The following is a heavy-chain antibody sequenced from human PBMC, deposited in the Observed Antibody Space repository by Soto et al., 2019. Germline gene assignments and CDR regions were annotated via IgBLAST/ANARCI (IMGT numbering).Heavy chain of an antibody. V-gene: IGHV1-69*13. Sequence: SVKVSCKASGGTFSSYAISWVRQAPGQGLEWMGGIIPIFGTANYAQKFQGRVTITADESTSTAYMELSSLRSEDTAVYYCARSAYCGGDCYPPFDYWGQGTLVTVSS. D-gene: IGHD2-21*02. CDR3: ARSAYCGGDCYPPFDY. CDR1: GGTFSSYA. J-gene: IGHJ4*02. CDR2: IIPIFGTA.